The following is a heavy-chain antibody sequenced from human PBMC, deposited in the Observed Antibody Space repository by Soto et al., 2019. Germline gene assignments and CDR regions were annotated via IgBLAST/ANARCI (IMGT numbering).Heavy chain of an antibody. D-gene: IGHD3-16*01. CDR1: GFTFSSYA. Sequence: QVQLVESGGGVVQPGRSLRLSCAASGFTFSSYAMHWVRQAPGKGLEWVAVISYDGSKKYYADSVKGRFTISRDNSKNALYLQMNSLRAEDTAVYYCARVGVKGMDVWGQGTTVTVSS. J-gene: IGHJ6*02. CDR2: ISYDGSKK. V-gene: IGHV3-30-3*01. CDR3: ARVGVKGMDV.